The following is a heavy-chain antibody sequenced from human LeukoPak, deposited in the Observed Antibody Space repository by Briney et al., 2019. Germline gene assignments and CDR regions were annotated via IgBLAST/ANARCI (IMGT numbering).Heavy chain of an antibody. CDR2: INPNSGGT. D-gene: IGHD6-19*01. Sequence: GASVKVSCKASGHTFTGYYIHWARQAPGQGVEWMGWINPNSGGTNYAQKFQDRVTMTRDTSISTAYMELSRLRYDDTAVYYCASDPFTSVAVYYCYGMDVWGQGTTVTVSS. V-gene: IGHV1-2*02. CDR1: GHTFTGYY. CDR3: ASDPFTSVAVYYCYGMDV. J-gene: IGHJ6*02.